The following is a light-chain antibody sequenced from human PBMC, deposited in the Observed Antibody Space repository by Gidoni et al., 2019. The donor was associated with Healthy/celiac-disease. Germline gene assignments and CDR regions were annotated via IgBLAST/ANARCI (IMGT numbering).Light chain of an antibody. CDR2: QDS. J-gene: IGLJ2*01. CDR1: KLGDKY. V-gene: IGLV3-1*01. Sequence: YELTQPPPVSVSPGQTASITCSGDKLGDKYACWYQQKPGQSPVLVIYQDSKRPSGIPERFSGSNSGNTATLTISGTQAMDEADYYCQAWDSSTVVFGGGTKLTV. CDR3: QAWDSSTVV.